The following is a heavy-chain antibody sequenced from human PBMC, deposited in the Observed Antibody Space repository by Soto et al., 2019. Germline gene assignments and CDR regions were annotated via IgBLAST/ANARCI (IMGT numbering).Heavy chain of an antibody. J-gene: IGHJ3*02. CDR3: AKELIAVAGPRTKNAFDI. CDR2: IIPIFGTA. Sequence: QVQLVQSGAEVKKPGSSVKVSCKASGGTFSSYAISWVRQAPGQGLEWMGGIIPIFGTANYAQKFQGRVTITADESTSTTYMELSRLRSEDTAVYYCAKELIAVAGPRTKNAFDIWGQGTMVTVSS. D-gene: IGHD6-19*01. CDR1: GGTFSSYA. V-gene: IGHV1-69*01.